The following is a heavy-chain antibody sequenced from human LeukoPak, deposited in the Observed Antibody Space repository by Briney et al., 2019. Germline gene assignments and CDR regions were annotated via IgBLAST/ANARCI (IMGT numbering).Heavy chain of an antibody. CDR2: INHSGST. J-gene: IGHJ4*02. Sequence: PSETLSLTCAVYDGSFSSYYWSWIRQPPGKGLEWIGEINHSGSTNYNPSLKSRLTISVDTSKNQFSLKLSSVTAADTAVYYCARAPSSGYHFDYWGQGTLVTVSS. D-gene: IGHD3-22*01. V-gene: IGHV4-34*01. CDR1: DGSFSSYY. CDR3: ARAPSSGYHFDY.